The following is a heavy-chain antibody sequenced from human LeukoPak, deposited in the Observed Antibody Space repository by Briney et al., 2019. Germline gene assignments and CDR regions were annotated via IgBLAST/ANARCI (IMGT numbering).Heavy chain of an antibody. Sequence: GASVKVSCKASGYTFTRYYTHWVRQAPGQGLEWMGWINPNSGGTDYAQKFHGRVTMTRDTSISTAYMDLSSLRSDDTAIYYCARDSSSSWYGGVDYWGQGTLVIVSS. CDR3: ARDSSSSWYGGVDY. J-gene: IGHJ4*02. D-gene: IGHD6-13*01. CDR2: INPNSGGT. V-gene: IGHV1-2*02. CDR1: GYTFTRYY.